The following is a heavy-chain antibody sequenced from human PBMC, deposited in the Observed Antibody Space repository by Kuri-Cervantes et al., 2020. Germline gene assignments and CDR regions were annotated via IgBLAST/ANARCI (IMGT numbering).Heavy chain of an antibody. D-gene: IGHD3-10*01. CDR1: GFTFSSYS. Sequence: GGSLRLSCAASGFTFSSYSMSWVRQAPGKGLEWVSYISSSGDTKFYADSMKGRFTISRDNAKNALFLQMSSLRADDTAVYYCARDKRALGSGNYNYFYGMDVWGQGTTVTVSS. J-gene: IGHJ6*02. CDR2: ISSSGDTK. V-gene: IGHV3-48*04. CDR3: ARDKRALGSGNYNYFYGMDV.